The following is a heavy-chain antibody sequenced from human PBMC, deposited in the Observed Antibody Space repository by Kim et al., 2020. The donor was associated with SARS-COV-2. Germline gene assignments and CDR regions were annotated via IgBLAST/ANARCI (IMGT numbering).Heavy chain of an antibody. V-gene: IGHV3-49*03. D-gene: IGHD3-10*01. Sequence: GGSLRLSCTASGFTFGDYAMSWFRQAPGKGLEWVGFIRSKAYGGTTEYAASVKGRFTISRDDSKSIAYLQMNSLKTEDTAVYYCTRDEWFGELLHHYYYYGMDVWGQGTTVTVSS. J-gene: IGHJ6*02. CDR3: TRDEWFGELLHHYYYYGMDV. CDR2: IRSKAYGGTT. CDR1: GFTFGDYA.